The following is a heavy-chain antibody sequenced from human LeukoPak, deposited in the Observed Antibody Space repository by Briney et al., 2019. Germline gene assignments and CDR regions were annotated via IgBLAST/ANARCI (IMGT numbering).Heavy chain of an antibody. CDR2: ISSSSSYI. Sequence: GGSLRLSCAASGFTFSSYGMHWVRQAPGKGLEWVSSISSSSSYIYYADSVKGRFTISRDNAKNSLYLQMNSLRAEDTAVYYCAGGRVTGITFGGVIFDWGQGTLVTVSS. D-gene: IGHD3-16*02. V-gene: IGHV3-21*01. J-gene: IGHJ4*02. CDR3: AGGRVTGITFGGVIFD. CDR1: GFTFSSYG.